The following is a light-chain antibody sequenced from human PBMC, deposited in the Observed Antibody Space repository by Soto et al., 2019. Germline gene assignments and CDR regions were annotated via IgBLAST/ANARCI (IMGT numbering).Light chain of an antibody. Sequence: QSVLTQPPSVSAAPGQKVTISCSGSSSNIGYNYVYWYKQLPGTAPKILLYDNNKRPSGIPDRFSRSKSGTSATLGITGLQTGDEADYNSGTWDSSLSAGVFGVGTKLTVL. CDR2: DNN. J-gene: IGLJ3*02. CDR1: SSNIGYNY. V-gene: IGLV1-51*01. CDR3: GTWDSSLSAGV.